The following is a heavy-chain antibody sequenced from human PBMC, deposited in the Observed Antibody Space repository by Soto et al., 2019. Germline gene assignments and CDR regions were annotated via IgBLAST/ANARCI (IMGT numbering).Heavy chain of an antibody. J-gene: IGHJ4*02. V-gene: IGHV1-69*01. CDR2: ILPILGTT. CDR3: XXXXXCSQDVCYSRGGEIDH. CDR1: GGTFRDYG. D-gene: IGHD2-15*01. Sequence: QVHLVQTGTEVKTPGSSVRVSCQASGGTFRDYGVSWLRQAPGQGLEWIGGILPILGTTNYAQKFRDRVKITADGSTGTXXXXXXXXXXXXTXXXXXXXXXXCSQDVCYSRGGEIDHWAKGTLVTVSS.